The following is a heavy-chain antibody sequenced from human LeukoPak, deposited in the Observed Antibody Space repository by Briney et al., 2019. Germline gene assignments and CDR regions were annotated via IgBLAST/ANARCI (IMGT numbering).Heavy chain of an antibody. CDR2: IDPSDSDT. V-gene: IGHV5-51*01. J-gene: IGHJ4*02. CDR1: GYSFTSYW. D-gene: IGHD5-18*01. CDR3: ARQTAMGRSGDY. Sequence: GESLKISCKASGYSFTSYWTGWVRQMPGKGLEWMGIIDPSDSDTRYTPSFQGQVTISADRSLNTAFLQWHSLKASDTAMYYCARQTAMGRSGDYWSQGTLVTVSS.